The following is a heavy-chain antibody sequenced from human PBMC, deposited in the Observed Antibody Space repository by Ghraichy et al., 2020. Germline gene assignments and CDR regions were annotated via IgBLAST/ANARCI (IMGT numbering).Heavy chain of an antibody. V-gene: IGHV4-59*01. CDR2: VHYSGST. J-gene: IGHJ3*02. D-gene: IGHD3-22*01. CDR1: GGSINKYY. CDR3: ARLDPNYSDSSGYYYYAFDI. Sequence: SQTLSLTCNVSGGSINKYYWSWVRQPPGKGLEWIGYVHYSGSTIYNPSLKSRVTMSVDTSKHQFSLKLNSVTAADTAVYYCARLDPNYSDSSGYYYYAFDIWGQGTMVIVSS.